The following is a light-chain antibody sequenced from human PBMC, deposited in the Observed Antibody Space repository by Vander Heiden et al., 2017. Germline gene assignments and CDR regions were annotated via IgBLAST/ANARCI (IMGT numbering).Light chain of an antibody. CDR1: DLGSRH. CDR2: DDN. CDR3: QVSDSSTNWV. Sequence: SYELTQSLPPSVALGQTAPTTCAAHDLGSRHVHWYQRKPGQAPVLVIYDDNYRPSGVPGRFSGSNSENTATLTISRAQAGDEADYFCQVSDSSTNWVFGGGTKMTVL. V-gene: IGLV3-9*01. J-gene: IGLJ3*02.